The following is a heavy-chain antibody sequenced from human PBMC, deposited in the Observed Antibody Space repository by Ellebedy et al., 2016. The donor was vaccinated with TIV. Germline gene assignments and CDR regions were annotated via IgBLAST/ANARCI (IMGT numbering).Heavy chain of an antibody. CDR3: TRGDSSGWYGYWYFDL. D-gene: IGHD6-19*01. CDR2: IRSKTYGGTT. J-gene: IGHJ2*01. CDR1: GFTFGDYV. V-gene: IGHV3-49*03. Sequence: GESLKISCTASGFTFGDYVMSWFRQAPGKGMEWVGFIRSKTYGGTTEYAASVKGRFTISRDDSKSIAYLQMNSLKTEDTAVYYCTRGDSSGWYGYWYFDLWGRGTLVTVSA.